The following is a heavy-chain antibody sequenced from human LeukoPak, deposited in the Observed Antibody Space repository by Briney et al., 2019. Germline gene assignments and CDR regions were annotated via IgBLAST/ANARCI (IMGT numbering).Heavy chain of an antibody. J-gene: IGHJ6*02. D-gene: IGHD3-10*01. Sequence: ASVKVSCKASGYTFTGYYMHWVRQAPGQGLEWMGWINPNSGGTNYAQKFQGRVTMTRDTSISTAYMELSRLRSDDTAVDYCARVWFGGPYGMDVWGQGTTVTVSS. CDR3: ARVWFGGPYGMDV. CDR2: INPNSGGT. CDR1: GYTFTGYY. V-gene: IGHV1-2*02.